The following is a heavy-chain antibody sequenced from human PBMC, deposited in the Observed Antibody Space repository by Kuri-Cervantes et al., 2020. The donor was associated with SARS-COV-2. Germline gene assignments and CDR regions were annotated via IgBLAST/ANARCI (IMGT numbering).Heavy chain of an antibody. D-gene: IGHD3-22*01. CDR1: GFPFSSYS. Sequence: GGSLRLSCAASGFPFSSYSMNRVRQAPGKGLEWVSSVSSSSSYIYYADSVKGRFTISRDNAKNSLYLQMNSLRAEDTAVYYCARDSYYDSPGHWGQGTLVTVSS. CDR3: ARDSYYDSPGH. CDR2: VSSSSSYI. V-gene: IGHV3-21*01. J-gene: IGHJ4*02.